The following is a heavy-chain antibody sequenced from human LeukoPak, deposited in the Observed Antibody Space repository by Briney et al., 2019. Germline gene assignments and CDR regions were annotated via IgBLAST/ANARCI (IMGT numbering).Heavy chain of an antibody. Sequence: AGGSLRLSCAASGFTFSSYAMSWVRQAPGKGLEWVSAIRGSGGSTYYADSVKGRFTISRDNSKNTLYLQMNSLRAEDTAVYYCAKRDSEWLLSVGGYFDYWGQGTLVTVSS. CDR1: GFTFSSYA. CDR2: IRGSGGST. D-gene: IGHD3-3*01. CDR3: AKRDSEWLLSVGGYFDY. V-gene: IGHV3-23*01. J-gene: IGHJ4*02.